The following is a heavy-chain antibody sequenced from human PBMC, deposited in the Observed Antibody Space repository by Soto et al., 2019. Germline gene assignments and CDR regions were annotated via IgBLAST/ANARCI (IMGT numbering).Heavy chain of an antibody. Sequence: VQLVESGGGLVKPGGSLRLSCAASGFTFSSYSMNWVRQAPGKGLEWVSSISSSSSYIYYADSVKGRFTISRDTAKNSLYLQMNSLRAEDTAVYYWARDDEWLRPDVDYDYMDVWGKGTPVTVSS. D-gene: IGHD5-12*01. CDR3: ARDDEWLRPDVDYDYMDV. CDR1: GFTFSSYS. V-gene: IGHV3-21*01. CDR2: ISSSSSYI. J-gene: IGHJ6*03.